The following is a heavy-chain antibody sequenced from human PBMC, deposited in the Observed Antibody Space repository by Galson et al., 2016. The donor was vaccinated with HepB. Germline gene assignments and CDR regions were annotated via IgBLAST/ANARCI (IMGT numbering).Heavy chain of an antibody. Sequence: SLRLSCAASGFTFSSYFMSWVRQAPGKGLEWVAYINHYGDEQYYVDSVKGRFTISRDNAKNSLYLQMNSLRAEDTAVCYCARLWGLAPPTWFDPWGQGTLVTVSS. CDR3: ARLWGLAPPTWFDP. J-gene: IGHJ5*02. V-gene: IGHV3-7*03. D-gene: IGHD3-16*01. CDR1: GFTFSSYF. CDR2: INHYGDEQ.